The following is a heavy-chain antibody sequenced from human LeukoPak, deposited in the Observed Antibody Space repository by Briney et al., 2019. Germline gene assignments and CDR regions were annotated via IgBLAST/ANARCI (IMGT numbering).Heavy chain of an antibody. Sequence: GGSLRLSCAASGFTFSSYAMSWVRQAPGKGLEWVSDISGSGGSTYYADSVKGRFTISRDNSKNTLYLQMNSLRAEDTAVYYCAKQRGYDPSGGLFDYWGQGTLVTVSS. CDR3: AKQRGYDPSGGLFDY. CDR1: GFTFSSYA. D-gene: IGHD5-12*01. V-gene: IGHV3-23*01. J-gene: IGHJ4*02. CDR2: ISGSGGST.